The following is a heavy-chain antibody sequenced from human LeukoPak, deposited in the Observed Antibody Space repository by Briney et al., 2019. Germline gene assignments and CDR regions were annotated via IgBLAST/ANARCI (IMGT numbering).Heavy chain of an antibody. J-gene: IGHJ4*02. D-gene: IGHD6-19*01. CDR1: GGSISSYY. V-gene: IGHV4-59*12. CDR2: TYYSGST. Sequence: SETLSLTCTVSGGSISSYYWSWIRQPPGKGLEWIGYTYYSGSTNYNPSLKSRVTISVDTSKNQFSLKLSSVTAADTAVYYCARAIAVAGTTFDYWGQGTLVTVSS. CDR3: ARAIAVAGTTFDY.